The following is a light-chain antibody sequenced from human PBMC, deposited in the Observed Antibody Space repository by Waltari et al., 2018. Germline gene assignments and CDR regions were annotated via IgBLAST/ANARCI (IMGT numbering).Light chain of an antibody. CDR3: QQHYTTPWT. CDR1: QTVLYSANNKNY. V-gene: IGKV4-1*01. CDR2: WAS. J-gene: IGKJ1*01. Sequence: DIVMTQSPDSLAVSLGERATINCKSSQTVLYSANNKNYLTWYQHKPGQPPKLLISWASIRESGVPDRVTGSGSGTDFTLTISSLRAEDVAVYYCQQHYTTPWTFGQGTKVEIK.